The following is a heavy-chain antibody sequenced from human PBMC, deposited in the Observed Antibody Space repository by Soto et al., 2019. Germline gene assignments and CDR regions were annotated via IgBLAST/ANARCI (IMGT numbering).Heavy chain of an antibody. CDR1: GGSISSYY. J-gene: IGHJ2*01. Sequence: QVQLQESGPGLVKPSETLSLTCTVSGGSISSYYWSWIRQPPGKGLEWIGYIYYRGSTNYHPSLKSRVTIAVDTSTNQFSLKLSSVTAADTAMYYCARFNWYFDLWGRGTLVTVS. V-gene: IGHV4-59*01. CDR2: IYYRGST. CDR3: ARFNWYFDL.